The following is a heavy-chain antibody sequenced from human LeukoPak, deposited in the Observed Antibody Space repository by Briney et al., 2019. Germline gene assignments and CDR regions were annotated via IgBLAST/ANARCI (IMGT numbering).Heavy chain of an antibody. CDR2: ISTGSSTI. Sequence: AGGSLRLSCAASGLTFSTYSMYWGRQAPGKGLEWVSFISTGSSTIYYADSVKGRFTISRDNAKHSLYLQMNSQRDEDTAVYYCARVAETQLWLRSALDGWGQGTLVTVSS. CDR3: ARVAETQLWLRSALDG. J-gene: IGHJ4*02. D-gene: IGHD5-18*01. CDR1: GLTFSTYS. V-gene: IGHV3-48*02.